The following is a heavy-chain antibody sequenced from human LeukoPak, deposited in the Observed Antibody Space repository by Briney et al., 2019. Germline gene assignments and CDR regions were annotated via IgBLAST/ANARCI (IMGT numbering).Heavy chain of an antibody. J-gene: IGHJ4*02. CDR3: ARGELPPHFDY. CDR2: IYYSGST. Sequence: SETLSLTCTVSGGSISSGGYYWSWIRQHPGKGLEWIGYIYYSGSTYYNPSLKSRVTISVDTSKNQFSLKLSSVTAADTAVYYCARGELPPHFDYWGQGTLVTVSS. V-gene: IGHV4-31*03. D-gene: IGHD2-15*01. CDR1: GGSISSGGYY.